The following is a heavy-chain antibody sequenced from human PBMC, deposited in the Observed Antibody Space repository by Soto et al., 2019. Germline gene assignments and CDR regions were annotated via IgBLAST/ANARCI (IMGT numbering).Heavy chain of an antibody. CDR1: GDSVSSNTAS. Sequence: PSQTLSLTCAISGDSVSSNTASWNWIRQSPSRGLEWLGRTYFRSKWYNDYAVSVKSRIIINPDTSNNQFSLQLNSVTPEDTAVYFCAKGDNLGPKTGYAFDPWGQGIMSPSPQ. V-gene: IGHV6-1*01. CDR3: AKGDNLGPKTGYAFDP. D-gene: IGHD5-12*01. J-gene: IGHJ5*02. CDR2: TYFRSKWYN.